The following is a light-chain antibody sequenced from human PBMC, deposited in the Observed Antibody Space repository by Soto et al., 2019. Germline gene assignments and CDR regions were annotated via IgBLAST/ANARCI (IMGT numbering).Light chain of an antibody. Sequence: EVVMTQSPGTRSVSPGGGGTLSCRASQSVYSNLAWYQEKPGQAPRLLIYGASTRATGIAARFSGSGSGTEFTLTISSLQPEDLATYYCQHYSAFSVTFGQGTKVDIK. CDR3: QHYSAFSVT. CDR2: GAS. CDR1: QSVYSN. V-gene: IGKV3-15*01. J-gene: IGKJ1*01.